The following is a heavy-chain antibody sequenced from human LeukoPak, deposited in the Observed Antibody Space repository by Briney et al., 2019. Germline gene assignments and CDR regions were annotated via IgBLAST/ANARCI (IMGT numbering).Heavy chain of an antibody. J-gene: IGHJ3*02. CDR1: GGSISSGGYY. D-gene: IGHD4-17*01. Sequence: SQTLSLTCTVSGGSISSGGYYLSWIRQHPGKGLEWIGYIYYRGSTYYNPALKSRVTISVDTSKKQFSLKVSSVTAADTAVYYCARCATAEDYAFDIWGQGTMVTVSS. CDR3: ARCATAEDYAFDI. CDR2: IYYRGST. V-gene: IGHV4-31*03.